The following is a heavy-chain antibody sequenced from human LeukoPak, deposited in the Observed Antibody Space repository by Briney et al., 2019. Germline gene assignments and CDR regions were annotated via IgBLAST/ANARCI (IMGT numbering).Heavy chain of an antibody. D-gene: IGHD3-22*01. CDR3: ARDGYSIGYFYDL. Sequence: GGSLRLSCVGSGFTFSRYSMNWVRQAPGKGPEWVSSIRSDASCIYYADSVKGRFTISRDNAKNSVFLQMNSLRAGDTAVYYCARDGYSIGYFYDLWGQGTLVTVSS. CDR2: IRSDASCI. CDR1: GFTFSRYS. J-gene: IGHJ4*02. V-gene: IGHV3-21*01.